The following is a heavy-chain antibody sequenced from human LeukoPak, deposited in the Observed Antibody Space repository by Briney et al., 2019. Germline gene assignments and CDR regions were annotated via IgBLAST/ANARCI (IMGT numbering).Heavy chain of an antibody. J-gene: IGHJ4*02. CDR1: GYTFTTYY. Sequence: ASVKVSCKASGYTFTTYYIHLVRQAPGQGLEWMGMVDPRGGSTSYAQKFQGRGTMTRDTSTSTVNMELSSLRSEETAVYYCVREYHGGYFDYWGQGTLVTVSS. CDR2: VDPRGGST. D-gene: IGHD2-2*01. V-gene: IGHV1-46*01. CDR3: VREYHGGYFDY.